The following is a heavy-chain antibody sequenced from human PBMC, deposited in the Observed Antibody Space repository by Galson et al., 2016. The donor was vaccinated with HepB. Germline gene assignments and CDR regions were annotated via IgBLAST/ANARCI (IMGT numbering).Heavy chain of an antibody. V-gene: IGHV5-51*03. D-gene: IGHD3-10*01. CDR1: GYNFTNYW. CDR3: ARLGLLWVGDSSYYYGLDV. CDR2: IYPDDSDT. Sequence: QSGAEVKKPGESLKISCQGSGYNFTNYWIGWVRQMPGKGLECLGIIYPDDSDTKYTPSFRGQVTISADKSINTAYLQWSRLAASDTAMYYCARLGLLWVGDSSYYYGLDVWGPGTTVTVSS. J-gene: IGHJ6*02.